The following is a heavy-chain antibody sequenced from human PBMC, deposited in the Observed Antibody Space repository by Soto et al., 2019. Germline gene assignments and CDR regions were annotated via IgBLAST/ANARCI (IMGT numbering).Heavy chain of an antibody. V-gene: IGHV4-39*01. Sequence: SETLSLSCTVSDDSITSGAYYWGLIRQPPGKGLEWIGNIQYRGNTYCNPSLKSRVTISVDTSKNQFSLKLRSVTAADTAVYYCARGHPRSFLSTVVVAAYWFDPWGQGTLVTVSS. CDR1: DDSITSGAYY. J-gene: IGHJ5*02. CDR3: ARGHPRSFLSTVVVAAYWFDP. CDR2: IQYRGNT. D-gene: IGHD2-15*01.